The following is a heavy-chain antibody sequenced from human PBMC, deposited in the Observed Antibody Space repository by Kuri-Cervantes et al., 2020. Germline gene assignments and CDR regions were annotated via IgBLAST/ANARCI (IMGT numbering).Heavy chain of an antibody. V-gene: IGHV4-59*13. J-gene: IGHJ4*02. Sequence: SETLSLTCTVSGGSISSYYWSWIRQPPGKGLEWIGYIYYSGSTNYNPSLKSRVTISVDTSKNQFSLKLSSVTVADTAVYYCASEDYDILTGPIDYWGQGTLVTVSS. CDR1: GGSISSYY. CDR3: ASEDYDILTGPIDY. D-gene: IGHD3-9*01. CDR2: IYYSGST.